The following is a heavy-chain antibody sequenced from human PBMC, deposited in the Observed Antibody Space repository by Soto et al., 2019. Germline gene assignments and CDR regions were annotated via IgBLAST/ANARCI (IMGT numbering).Heavy chain of an antibody. D-gene: IGHD3-3*01. CDR2: IGPYGNSI. CDR1: GFSFRDYF. CDR3: AKDDYTYGVY. V-gene: IGHV3-11*01. Sequence: GGSLRLSCAASGFSFRDYFMSWIRQAPGKGLEWVSYIGPYGNSIYYADSVKGRFTISRDDAKKSLYLHMNSMRVEDTALYYSAKDDYTYGVYWGQGSLVTVSS. J-gene: IGHJ4*02.